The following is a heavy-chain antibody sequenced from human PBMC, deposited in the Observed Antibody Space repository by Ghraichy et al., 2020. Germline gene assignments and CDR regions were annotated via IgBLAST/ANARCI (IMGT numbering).Heavy chain of an antibody. CDR2: IYYSGST. D-gene: IGHD3-22*01. Sequence: SETLSLTCTVSGGSISSSSYYWGWIRQPPGKGLEWIGSIYYSGSTYYNPSLKSRVTISVDTSKNQFSLKLSSVTAADTAVYYCEGYYYDSSGSFDYWGQGTLVTVSS. V-gene: IGHV4-39*01. CDR1: GGSISSSSYY. J-gene: IGHJ4*02. CDR3: EGYYYDSSGSFDY.